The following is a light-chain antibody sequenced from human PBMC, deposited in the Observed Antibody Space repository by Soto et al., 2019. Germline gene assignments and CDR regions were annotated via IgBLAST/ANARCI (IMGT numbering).Light chain of an antibody. CDR1: QTVSNS. J-gene: IGKJ3*01. V-gene: IGKV3-15*01. CDR2: GAS. Sequence: EIVMTQSTATLSVSPGERVTLSCRASQTVSNSLAWYQQKPGQTPRLLIYGASTRATGIPARFSGSGSGTAFTLTISTLQSEDFAIYYCQEYNNWCPEGTFGPGIKVDIK. CDR3: QEYNNWCPEGT.